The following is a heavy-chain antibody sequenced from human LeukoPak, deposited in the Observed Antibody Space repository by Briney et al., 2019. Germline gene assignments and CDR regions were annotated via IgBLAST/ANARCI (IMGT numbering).Heavy chain of an antibody. D-gene: IGHD4-17*01. CDR2: IYYSGST. CDR1: GGSISSYY. Sequence: PSETLSLTCTVSGGSISSYYWSWIRQPPGKGLEWIGYIYYSGSTNYNPSLKSRVTISVDTSKNQFSLKLSSVTAADTAVYYCARDMTTVTYGGNWFDPWGQGTLVTVSS. CDR3: ARDMTTVTYGGNWFDP. J-gene: IGHJ5*02. V-gene: IGHV4-59*01.